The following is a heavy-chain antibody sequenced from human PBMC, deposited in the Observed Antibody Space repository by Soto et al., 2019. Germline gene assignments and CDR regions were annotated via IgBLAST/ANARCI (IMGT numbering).Heavy chain of an antibody. J-gene: IGHJ4*02. CDR3: ARSVAGTIDY. D-gene: IGHD6-19*01. Sequence: SETLSLTCAVYGGSFSGYYWSWIRQPPGKGLEWIGEINHSGSTNYNPSLKSRVTISVDTSKNQFSLKLSSVTAADTAVYYCARSVAGTIDYWGQGTLVTVSS. V-gene: IGHV4-34*01. CDR1: GGSFSGYY. CDR2: INHSGST.